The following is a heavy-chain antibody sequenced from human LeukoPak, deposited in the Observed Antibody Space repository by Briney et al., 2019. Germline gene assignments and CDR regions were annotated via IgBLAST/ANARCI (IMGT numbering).Heavy chain of an antibody. CDR3: TRDLTQYYDVWSGSHGFDI. V-gene: IGHV4-61*02. Sequence: SETLSLTCTVSGGSISSSSYHWSWIRQPAGKGLEWIGRIYSSGATNYNPSFKRRATISEDTSKNQFSLKLTSVTAADTAVYYCTRDLTQYYDVWSGSHGFDIWGQGTMVIVSS. CDR2: IYSSGAT. CDR1: GGSISSSSYH. D-gene: IGHD3-3*01. J-gene: IGHJ3*02.